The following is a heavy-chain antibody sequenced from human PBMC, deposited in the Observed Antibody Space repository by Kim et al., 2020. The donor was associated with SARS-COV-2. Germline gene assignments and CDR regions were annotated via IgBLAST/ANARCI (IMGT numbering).Heavy chain of an antibody. V-gene: IGHV4-39*01. CDR3: ARHLAAATFDY. D-gene: IGHD6-13*01. J-gene: IGHJ4*02. Sequence: YTPSLKRRFTISLDTSKNQSALKLSSVTAADTSVYYCARHLAAATFDYWGQGTLVTVSS.